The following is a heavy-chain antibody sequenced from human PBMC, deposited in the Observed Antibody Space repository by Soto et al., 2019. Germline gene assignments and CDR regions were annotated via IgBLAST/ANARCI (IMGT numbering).Heavy chain of an antibody. D-gene: IGHD1-20*01. CDR1: GFNVGAFA. V-gene: IGHV3-23*01. Sequence: GGSLRLSCAASGFNVGAFAVNWVRQAPGKGLEWVSGISVSGAFIYYADSVRGRFSISRDASENILYLQMNSLRVDDTALYYCTRETVAGITGLDYWGPGTLVTVSS. CDR2: ISVSGAFI. J-gene: IGHJ4*02. CDR3: TRETVAGITGLDY.